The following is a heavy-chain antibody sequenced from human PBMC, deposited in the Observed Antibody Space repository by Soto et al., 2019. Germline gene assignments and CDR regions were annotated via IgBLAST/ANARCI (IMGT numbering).Heavy chain of an antibody. V-gene: IGHV1-69*06. CDR2: IIPIFGTA. CDR1: GGTFSSYA. J-gene: IGHJ4*02. D-gene: IGHD5-18*01. CDR3: ARVGATGAMALPNLDY. Sequence: SVKVSCKASGGTFSSYAISWARQAPGQGLEWMGGIIPIFGTANYAQKFQGRVTITADKSTSTAYMELSSLRSEDTAVYYCARVGATGAMALPNLDYWGQGTLVTVSS.